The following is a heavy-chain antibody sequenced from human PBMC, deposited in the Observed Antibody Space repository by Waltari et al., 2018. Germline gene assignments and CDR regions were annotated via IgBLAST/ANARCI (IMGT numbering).Heavy chain of an antibody. V-gene: IGHV4-39*01. CDR2: IYYNGIT. CDR1: GGSISSGGFY. D-gene: IGHD5-12*01. J-gene: IGHJ5*02. Sequence: QLQLQESGPGLVKPSETLSLTCTVSGGSISSGGFYWGWIRQSPGTGLEWIGSIYYNGITDYNPVLKSRVTISGDTSKNQFSLRLSSVTAADMAVYYCVRHWKKSGYRFDPWGQGILVTVSS. CDR3: VRHWKKSGYRFDP.